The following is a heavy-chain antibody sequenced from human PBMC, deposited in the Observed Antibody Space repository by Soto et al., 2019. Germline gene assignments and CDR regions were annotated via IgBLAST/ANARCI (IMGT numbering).Heavy chain of an antibody. J-gene: IGHJ4*02. CDR1: GFTFSSYA. CDR3: ANSGYSYGFYYFDY. V-gene: IGHV3-23*01. Sequence: QPGGSLRLSCAASGFTFSSYAMSWVRQAPGKGLEWVSAISGSGGSTYYADSVKGRFTISRDNSKNTLYLQMNSLRAEDTAVYYCANSGYSYGFYYFDYWGQGTLVTVSS. D-gene: IGHD5-18*01. CDR2: ISGSGGST.